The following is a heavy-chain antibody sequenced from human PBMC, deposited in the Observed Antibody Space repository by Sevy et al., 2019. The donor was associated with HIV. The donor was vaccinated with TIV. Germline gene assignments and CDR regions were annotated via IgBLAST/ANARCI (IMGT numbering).Heavy chain of an antibody. CDR2: TRNKADSYTT. J-gene: IGHJ4*02. V-gene: IGHV3-72*01. CDR3: ATHAGIAAAGRVFDY. D-gene: IGHD6-13*01. Sequence: GGSLRLSCAASGFTFSDHYMEWVRQAPGKGLEWVGRTRNKADSYTTEYAASVKGRFTIPRDDSKNSLYLQMNSLKTEETAVYYCATHAGIAAAGRVFDYWGQGSLVTVSS. CDR1: GFTFSDHY.